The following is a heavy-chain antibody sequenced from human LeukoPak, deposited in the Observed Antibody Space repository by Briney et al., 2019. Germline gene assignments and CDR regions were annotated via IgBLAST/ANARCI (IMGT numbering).Heavy chain of an antibody. CDR1: GFTFDIAW. Sequence: PGGSLRLSCAVSGFTFDIAWVNWVRQAPGEGLEWLGRIKSKNDGAATDYAAPVRGRFTISTDDSKNTLYLQMDSLKTEDTAVYYCVSRDAYKPRYFMDVWGKGTTVTVSS. CDR2: IKSKNDGAAT. J-gene: IGHJ6*03. V-gene: IGHV3-15*01. D-gene: IGHD5-24*01. CDR3: VSRDAYKPRYFMDV.